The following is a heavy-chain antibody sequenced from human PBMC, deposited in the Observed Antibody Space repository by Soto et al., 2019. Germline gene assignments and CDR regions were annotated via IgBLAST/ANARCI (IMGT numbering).Heavy chain of an antibody. CDR1: LVSISSGNW. V-gene: IGHV4-4*02. CDR3: PTNNVPPPSNS. D-gene: IGHD2-2*01. Sequence: QVQLQESGPGLVEPSGTLSLTCAVSLVSISSGNWWSWVRQPPGRGLEYIGEISHSGTTNYNPSRESRPTISFDASKTLFPPKLISVTARDTAVYYCPTNNVPPPSNSRGQGSIVIVTS. CDR2: ISHSGTT. J-gene: IGHJ5*01.